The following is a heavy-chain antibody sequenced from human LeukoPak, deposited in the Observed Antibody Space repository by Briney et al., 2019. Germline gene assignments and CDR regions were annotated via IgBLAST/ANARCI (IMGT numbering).Heavy chain of an antibody. D-gene: IGHD6-6*01. CDR3: ARDLSSAARLLFDY. CDR2: INPSGGST. Sequence: GASVKVSCKASGYTFTSYDIDWVRQATGQGLEWMGIINPSGGSTSYAQKFQGRVTMTRDMSTSTVYMELSSLRSEDTAVYYCARDLSSAARLLFDYWGQGTLVTVSS. J-gene: IGHJ4*02. V-gene: IGHV1-46*01. CDR1: GYTFTSYD.